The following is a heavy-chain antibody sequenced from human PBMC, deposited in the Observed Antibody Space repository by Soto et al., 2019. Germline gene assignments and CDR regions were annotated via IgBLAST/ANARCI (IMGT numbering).Heavy chain of an antibody. J-gene: IGHJ6*02. V-gene: IGHV5-51*01. D-gene: IGHD6-6*01. CDR1: SYW. Sequence: SYWIGWVLQMPGKGLEWMGIIYPGDSDTRYSPSFQGQVTISADKSISTAYLQWSSLKASDTAMYYCARQRSSNYYYYGMDVWGQGTTVTVSS. CDR3: ARQRSSNYYYYGMDV. CDR2: IYPGDSDT.